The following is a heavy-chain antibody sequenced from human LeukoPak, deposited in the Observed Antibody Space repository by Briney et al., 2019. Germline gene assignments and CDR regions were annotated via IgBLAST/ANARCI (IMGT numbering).Heavy chain of an antibody. J-gene: IGHJ2*01. D-gene: IGHD3-9*01. V-gene: IGHV4-59*08. Sequence: SETLSLTCTVSGGSISGYYWNWIRQPPGKSLEWIGHIHHSGTSTYNPSLKSRVTISVDTSKNQFSLKLSSVTAADTAVYYCARHLTVDSPPYFDLWGRGTLVTVSS. CDR1: GGSISGYY. CDR3: ARHLTVDSPPYFDL. CDR2: IHHSGTS.